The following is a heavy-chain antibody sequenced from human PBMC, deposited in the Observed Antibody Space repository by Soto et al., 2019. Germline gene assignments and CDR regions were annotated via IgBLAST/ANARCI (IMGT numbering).Heavy chain of an antibody. CDR2: ISGSGGST. CDR1: GFTFSSYA. Sequence: GGSLTLSCAASGFTFSSYAMSWVRQAPGKGLEWVSAISGSGGSTYYACTVKGRFTITRDNTKNTLYLQMNSLRAEDTAVYYCANPPTYYYDSSGYPYGMDVWGQGTTVTVSS. V-gene: IGHV3-23*01. D-gene: IGHD3-22*01. CDR3: ANPPTYYYDSSGYPYGMDV. J-gene: IGHJ6*02.